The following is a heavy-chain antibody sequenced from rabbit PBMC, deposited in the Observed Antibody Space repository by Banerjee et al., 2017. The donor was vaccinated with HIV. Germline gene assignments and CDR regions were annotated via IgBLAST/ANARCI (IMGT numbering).Heavy chain of an antibody. CDR1: GFSFSSGYD. D-gene: IGHD7-1*01. J-gene: IGHJ3*01. CDR3: ARVYAGYDAITRLDL. Sequence: QSLEESGGDLVKPGASLTLTCTASGFSFSSGYDMCWVRQAPGKGLEWIGWIYTGSDSTAYASWAKGRFTISKTSSTTVTLQMTSLTAADTATYFCARVYAGYDAITRLDLWGPGTLVTVS. CDR2: IYTGSDST. V-gene: IGHV1S40*01.